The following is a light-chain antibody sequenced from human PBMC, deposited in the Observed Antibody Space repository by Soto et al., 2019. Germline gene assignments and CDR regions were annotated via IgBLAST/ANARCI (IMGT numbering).Light chain of an antibody. CDR2: AAS. J-gene: IGKJ5*01. Sequence: EIVLTQSPDTLSLSPGERATLFCRASQTLSINSLAWYQQKPGQAPRLLIYAASTRDTGIPDRFSGSGSGTDFTLTISRLEPEDFAVYYCQQYGSSPITFGQGTRLEIK. V-gene: IGKV3-20*01. CDR3: QQYGSSPIT. CDR1: QTLSINS.